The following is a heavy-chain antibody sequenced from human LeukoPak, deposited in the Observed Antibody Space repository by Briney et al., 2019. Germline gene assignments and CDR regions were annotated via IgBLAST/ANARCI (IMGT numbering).Heavy chain of an antibody. V-gene: IGHV3-15*01. Sequence: GGSLRFSCAASGFTFTNARMGWVRQAPGKGLEWVGLIKSKIDGGTTHFAAPVKGRFTISTDDSKHTLYLHMNSLKSEGTAVYYCTTGYGHSDFDFWGQGPLVTVSS. D-gene: IGHD4-17*01. J-gene: IGHJ4*02. CDR3: TTGYGHSDFDF. CDR2: IKSKIDGGTT. CDR1: GFTFTNAR.